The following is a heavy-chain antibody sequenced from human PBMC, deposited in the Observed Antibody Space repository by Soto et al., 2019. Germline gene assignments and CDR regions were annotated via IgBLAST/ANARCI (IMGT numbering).Heavy chain of an antibody. J-gene: IGHJ4*02. V-gene: IGHV3-15*01. D-gene: IGHD3-3*01. CDR1: GFTFSTIW. Sequence: VQLVESGGGLVQPGASLRLSCAASGFTFSTIWMSWVRQAPGKGLEWVGRIKSRTTGGTADYAAPVQGRFTISRDDSTNTLYLQMNSLKTEDTAIYYCAKTFYSDRFFDYWGQGTLVTVSS. CDR2: IKSRTTGGTA. CDR3: AKTFYSDRFFDY.